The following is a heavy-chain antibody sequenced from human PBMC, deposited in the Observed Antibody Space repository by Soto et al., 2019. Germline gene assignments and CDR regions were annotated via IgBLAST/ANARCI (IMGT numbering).Heavy chain of an antibody. D-gene: IGHD3-22*01. Sequence: QLQLQESGPGLVKPSETLSLTCTVSGGSISSSSYYWGWIRQPPGKGLEWIGSIYYSGSTYYNPSLKSRVTISVDTSKNQFSLKLSSVTAADTAVYYCARQDSGIVVVIIWGQGTLVTVSS. CDR3: ARQDSGIVVVII. J-gene: IGHJ4*02. V-gene: IGHV4-39*01. CDR2: IYYSGST. CDR1: GGSISSSSYY.